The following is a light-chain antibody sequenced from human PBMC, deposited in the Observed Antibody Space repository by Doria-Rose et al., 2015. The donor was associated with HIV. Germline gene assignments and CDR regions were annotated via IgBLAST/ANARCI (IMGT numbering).Light chain of an antibody. CDR2: AAS. V-gene: IGKV1-39*01. Sequence: LSASIGASVTLTCRAIQTVSTYLNWFQQEPGKAPKLLIYAASRLQSGVPSRFSGSGSGTDFTLTISGLQPGDFATYYCQQTYSSPPWTFGQGTKVEMK. J-gene: IGKJ1*01. CDR3: QQTYSSPPWT. CDR1: QTVSTY.